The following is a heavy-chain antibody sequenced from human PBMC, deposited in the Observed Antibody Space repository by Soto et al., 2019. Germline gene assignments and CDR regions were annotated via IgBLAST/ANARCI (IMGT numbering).Heavy chain of an antibody. Sequence: EVQLVESGGGLVQPGGSLRLSCAGSGFTLSDHYIDWVRQAPGKGLEWVGRSRDKPQGYSTAYAASVKGRFTTSRAESKNSAYLKMNSLKTEETAVYYCVRATYFSDSSGYTRCLDYWGQGTLVTVSS. CDR2: SRDKPQGYST. CDR3: VRATYFSDSSGYTRCLDY. CDR1: GFTLSDHY. J-gene: IGHJ4*02. D-gene: IGHD3-22*01. V-gene: IGHV3-72*01.